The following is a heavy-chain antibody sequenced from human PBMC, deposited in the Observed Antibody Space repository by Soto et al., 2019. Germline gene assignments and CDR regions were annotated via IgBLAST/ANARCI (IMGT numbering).Heavy chain of an antibody. CDR1: GGSVYNNGYY. J-gene: IGHJ4*02. CDR2: IYYNGKT. V-gene: IGHV4-39*01. CDR3: ARLVGNPYYLHY. Sequence: QLQLQESGPGLVKPSETLSLTCTVSGGSVYNNGYYWGWIRQPPGKGLEWIGSIYYNGKTYSNTSLRRRVTMSVETSKNEFSLKLGSVTAADTAFYYCARLVGNPYYLHYCGQGALVTVSS.